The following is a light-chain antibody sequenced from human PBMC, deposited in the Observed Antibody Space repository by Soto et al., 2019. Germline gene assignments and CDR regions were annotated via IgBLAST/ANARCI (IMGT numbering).Light chain of an antibody. Sequence: SGSLGDRLTITCRASQHIGNFLNWYQKKLGKAPQLLIYAASSLPSGVPSRFSGSGSGTNFTLTITSLQPEDFATYFCQQSYNTPWTCGQGTEVEI. CDR2: AAS. CDR3: QQSYNTPWT. V-gene: IGKV1-39*01. J-gene: IGKJ1*01. CDR1: QHIGNF.